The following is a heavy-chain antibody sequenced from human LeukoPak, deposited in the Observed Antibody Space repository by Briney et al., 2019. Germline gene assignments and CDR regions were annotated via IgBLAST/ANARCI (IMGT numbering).Heavy chain of an antibody. CDR3: ARGSMHVYHLYTDY. J-gene: IGHJ4*02. CDR1: GFTYTNYW. V-gene: IGHV3-7*01. CDR2: IKQDGSGG. Sequence: PGGSLRLSCAASGFTYTNYWVSWFRQAPGQGLEWVASIKQDGSGGYYVDSVKGRFTISRDNAKNSLFLQLSSLRVEDTAVYYCARGSMHVYHLYTDYWGQGTLVTVSS. D-gene: IGHD3-16*01.